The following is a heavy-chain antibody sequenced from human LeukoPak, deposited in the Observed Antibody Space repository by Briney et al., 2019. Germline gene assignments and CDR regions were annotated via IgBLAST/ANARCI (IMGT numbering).Heavy chain of an antibody. Sequence: PGGSLRLSCAASGFTFSSYEMNWVRQAPGKGLEWVSYISTSGSNIYYADSVEGRFTISRDNAKNSLYLQMDGLRAEDTAVYYCARDRGAVAATWFDYWGQGTLVTVSS. CDR2: ISTSGSNI. V-gene: IGHV3-48*03. J-gene: IGHJ4*02. CDR1: GFTFSSYE. D-gene: IGHD6-19*01. CDR3: ARDRGAVAATWFDY.